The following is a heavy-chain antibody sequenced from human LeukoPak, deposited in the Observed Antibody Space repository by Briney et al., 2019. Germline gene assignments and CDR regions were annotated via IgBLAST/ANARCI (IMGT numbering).Heavy chain of an antibody. D-gene: IGHD6-19*01. V-gene: IGHV1-2*06. Sequence: ASVKVSCTASGYTFTGYYMHWVRQAPGQGLEWMGRINPNSGGTNYAQKFQGRVTMTRDTSISTAYMELSRLRSDDTAVYYCARDHSSGWSHFDYWGQGTLVTVSS. CDR3: ARDHSSGWSHFDY. CDR1: GYTFTGYY. J-gene: IGHJ4*02. CDR2: INPNSGGT.